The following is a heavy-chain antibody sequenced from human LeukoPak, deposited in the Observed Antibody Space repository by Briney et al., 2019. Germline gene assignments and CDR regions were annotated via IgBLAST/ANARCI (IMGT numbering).Heavy chain of an antibody. J-gene: IGHJ4*02. Sequence: GGSLRLYCAASGFTFNSYAMRWVRQAPGKGPEWVATVREDGNEKYYADSVKGRFTISRDNAENSLYLQMNSLRAEDTAMYYCARARYKYNAYWGQGTLVTVSS. V-gene: IGHV3-7*05. CDR3: ARARYKYNAY. CDR2: VREDGNEK. D-gene: IGHD1-14*01. CDR1: GFTFNSYA.